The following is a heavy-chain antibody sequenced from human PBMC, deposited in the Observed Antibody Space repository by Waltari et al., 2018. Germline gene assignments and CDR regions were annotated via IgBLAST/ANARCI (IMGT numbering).Heavy chain of an antibody. CDR2: VKSDGTSP. V-gene: IGHV3-74*01. J-gene: IGHJ4*02. Sequence: EVQLVESGGGLVQTGGSVRLPCIDASFTFIDSWMDWVRQVPGKGLMWVSRVKSDGTSPSYADSVKGRFTVSRDSANNILYLHMNSLRVEDTAVYYCTSNPPGYWGQGTLVTVSS. CDR3: TSNPPGY. CDR1: SFTFIDSW.